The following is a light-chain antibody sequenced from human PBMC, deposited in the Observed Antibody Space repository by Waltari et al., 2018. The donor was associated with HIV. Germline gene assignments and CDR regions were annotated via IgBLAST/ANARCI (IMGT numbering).Light chain of an antibody. CDR3: VGWDRRLSGYV. V-gene: IGLV1-47*01. Sequence: QSVLTQPPSASGTPGQRVTISCSGSSSTIENDNVYWYKQFPGAAPKLLTYKDTQRPSGVHDRCIGSKSGTSASLAIGGLRSEDEADYDCVGWDRRLSGYVFGSGTKVTVL. J-gene: IGLJ1*01. CDR1: SSTIENDN. CDR2: KDT.